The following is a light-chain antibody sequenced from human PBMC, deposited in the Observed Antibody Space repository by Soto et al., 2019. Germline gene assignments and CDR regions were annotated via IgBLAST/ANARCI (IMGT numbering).Light chain of an antibody. J-gene: IGKJ1*01. CDR3: QQYNSYPWT. CDR2: KAS. Sequence: DIQMTQSPSTLSASVGDRVTITCRASQSISSWLAWYQQKPGKAPKLLIYKASSLESGVPSRFSGSGSGTEVTLTISSLQPDEFATYYCQQYNSYPWTFGQGTKVEIK. V-gene: IGKV1-5*03. CDR1: QSISSW.